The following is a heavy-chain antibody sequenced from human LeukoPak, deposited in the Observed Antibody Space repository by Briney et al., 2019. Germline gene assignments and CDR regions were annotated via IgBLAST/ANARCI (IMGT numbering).Heavy chain of an antibody. D-gene: IGHD6-13*01. CDR3: ARHRRDSSSSGLADY. J-gene: IGHJ4*02. CDR2: IYYSGST. V-gene: IGHV4-39*01. Sequence: SETLSLTCTVSGGFISSSSYYWGWIRQPPGKGLEWIGSIYYSGSTYYNPSLKSRVTISVDTSKNQFSLKLSSVTAADTAVYYCARHRRDSSSSGLADYWGQGTLVTVSS. CDR1: GGFISSSSYY.